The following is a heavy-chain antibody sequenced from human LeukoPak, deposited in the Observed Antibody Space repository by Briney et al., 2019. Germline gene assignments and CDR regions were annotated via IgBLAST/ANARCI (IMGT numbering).Heavy chain of an antibody. D-gene: IGHD4/OR15-4a*01. CDR3: ARRAGAYSHPYDY. CDR2: ISSSGRTF. J-gene: IGHJ4*02. V-gene: IGHV3-48*03. CDR1: GFTFNSYE. Sequence: GGSLTLSCAVSGFTFNSYEMNWVRQAPGKGLEGLSYISSSGRTFYYADSVKGRFTISRDNAKNSLYLQMNSLRAEDTAVYYCARRAGAYSHPYDYWGQGTLVTVSS.